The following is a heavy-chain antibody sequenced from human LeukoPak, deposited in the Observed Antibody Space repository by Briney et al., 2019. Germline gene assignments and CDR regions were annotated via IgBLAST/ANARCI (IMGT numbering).Heavy chain of an antibody. CDR3: ARVALSGLYYFDN. D-gene: IGHD5/OR15-5a*01. V-gene: IGHV4-4*07. Sequence: SETLSLTCAVSGGSISSHYWSWIRQPAGKGLEWIGRISTSGSTNYNPSLKSRVTISVDKSRNQFSLKLSSVTTADTAVYYCARVALSGLYYFDNWGQGTLVTVSS. CDR1: GGSISSHY. J-gene: IGHJ4*02. CDR2: ISTSGST.